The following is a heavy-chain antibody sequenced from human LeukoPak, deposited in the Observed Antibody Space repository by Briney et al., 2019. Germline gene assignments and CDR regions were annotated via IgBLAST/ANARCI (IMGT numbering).Heavy chain of an antibody. V-gene: IGHV3-48*01. J-gene: IGHJ4*02. D-gene: IGHD1-26*01. Sequence: PGGSLRLSCAASGFTFSSYSMNWVRQAPGKGLEWVSYISSSSSTIYYADSVKGRFTISRDNAKNSLYLQMNSLRAEDTALYYCAKGLNSGSYKRGSFDYWGQGTLVTVSS. CDR1: GFTFSSYS. CDR2: ISSSSSTI. CDR3: AKGLNSGSYKRGSFDY.